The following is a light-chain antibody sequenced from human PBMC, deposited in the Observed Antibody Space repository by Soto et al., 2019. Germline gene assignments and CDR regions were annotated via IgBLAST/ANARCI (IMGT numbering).Light chain of an antibody. CDR2: GAS. CDR3: QQYGSSPRT. V-gene: IGKV3-20*01. CDR1: QSVSSSY. J-gene: IGKJ1*01. Sequence: EIALTQSPGTLSLSPGERATLSCRASQSVSSSYLAWYQQKPGQAPRLLIYGASSRATGIPDRCSGSGSGTDFPLTISRLEPEDGAVYYCQQYGSSPRTFGKGTKVEIK.